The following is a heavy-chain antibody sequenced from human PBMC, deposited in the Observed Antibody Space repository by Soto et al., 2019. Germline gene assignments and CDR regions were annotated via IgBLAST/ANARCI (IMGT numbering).Heavy chain of an antibody. D-gene: IGHD3-16*01. Sequence: QVQLVQSGDEVKKPGASVKVSCKASGYIFVNYGIAWVRQAPGQGLEWMGWISPYTGNTHSATKVQGRLTMTTDTXARTAYMDLGSLTSDDTAVYYCVMVDNYVTPTPQDVWGQGTTVTVSS. CDR1: GYIFVNYG. V-gene: IGHV1-18*01. CDR3: VMVDNYVTPTPQDV. J-gene: IGHJ6*02. CDR2: ISPYTGNT.